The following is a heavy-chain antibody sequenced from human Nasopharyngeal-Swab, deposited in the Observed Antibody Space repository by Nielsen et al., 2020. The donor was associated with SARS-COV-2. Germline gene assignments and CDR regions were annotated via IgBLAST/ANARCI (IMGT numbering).Heavy chain of an antibody. CDR3: AREKAVAGIGGYHYYGMDV. CDR2: IYSGGST. J-gene: IGHJ6*02. D-gene: IGHD6-19*01. V-gene: IGHV3-53*05. CDR1: GFTVSSNY. Sequence: GESLKISCAASGFTVSSNYMGWVRQAPGKGLEWVSVIYSGGSTYYIDSVKGRFTVSRDNSRNTLYLQMNSLRPEDTAVYHCAREKAVAGIGGYHYYGMDVWGQGTTVTVSS.